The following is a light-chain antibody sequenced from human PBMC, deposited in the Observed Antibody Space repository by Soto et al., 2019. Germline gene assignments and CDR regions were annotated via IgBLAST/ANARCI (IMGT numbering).Light chain of an antibody. CDR1: SSDVGSYNL. Sequence: QSALTQPASVSGSPGQSITISCTGTSSDVGSYNLVSWYQHHPGKAPKLMIYEGSKRPSGVSNRFSGSKSGNTASLTISGLQAEDEADYYCCSYASKSTLVFGGGTKVTVL. CDR2: EGS. CDR3: CSYASKSTLV. J-gene: IGLJ2*01. V-gene: IGLV2-23*01.